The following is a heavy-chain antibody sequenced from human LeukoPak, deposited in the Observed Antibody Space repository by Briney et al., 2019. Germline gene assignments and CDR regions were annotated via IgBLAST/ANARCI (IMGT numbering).Heavy chain of an antibody. CDR2: ISSSSSYI. V-gene: IGHV3-23*01. CDR1: GFTFSSYA. J-gene: IGHJ4*02. Sequence: PGGSLRLSCAASGFTFSSYAMNWVRQAPGKGLEWVSSISSSSSYIYYADSVKGRFTISRDNSKNTLYLQMNSLRAEDTAVYYCAKDPDPLTQFDYWGQGTLVTVSS. CDR3: AKDPDPLTQFDY.